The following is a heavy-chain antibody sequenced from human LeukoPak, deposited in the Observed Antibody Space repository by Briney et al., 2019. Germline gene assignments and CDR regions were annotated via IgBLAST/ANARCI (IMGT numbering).Heavy chain of an antibody. D-gene: IGHD1-7*01. Sequence: PSQTLSLTCTVSGASISSYYWSWIRQPPGKGLEWIGYMYYSGSTNYNPSLKSRVTISVDTSKNQFSLKLSSVTAAATAVYYCAREGLTGTTDYWGQGTLVTVSS. CDR1: GASISSYY. V-gene: IGHV4-59*01. CDR2: MYYSGST. CDR3: AREGLTGTTDY. J-gene: IGHJ4*02.